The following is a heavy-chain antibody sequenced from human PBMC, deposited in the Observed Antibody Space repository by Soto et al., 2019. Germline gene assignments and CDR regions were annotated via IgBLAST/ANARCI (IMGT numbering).Heavy chain of an antibody. J-gene: IGHJ6*02. Sequence: SQTLSLTCAISGDSVSSNDATWNWVRQSPSRGLEWLGRTYYKSKWYNDYGVSVKSRITINPDTSKNQFSLHLNSVTPDDTVVYYCAKQRSGMDVWGQGTTVTVSS. CDR1: GDSVSSNDAT. CDR3: AKQRSGMDV. V-gene: IGHV6-1*01. CDR2: TYYKSKWYN.